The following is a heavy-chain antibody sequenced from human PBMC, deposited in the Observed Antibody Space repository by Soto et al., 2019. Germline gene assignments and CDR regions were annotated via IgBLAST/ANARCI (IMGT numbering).Heavy chain of an antibody. V-gene: IGHV1-69*02. CDR1: GGTFSSQT. Sequence: QVQLVQSGAEVKEPGSSVKVSCKVSGGTFSSQTINWVRQVPGQGLEWMGSVIPIIGEGKYAQSFLGRVTFPGNSPTTISNMKVNSLRSENTAVYYCAGPAVNDLDADSSAFDIWGQGTMVTVSS. J-gene: IGHJ3*02. CDR3: AGPAVNDLDADSSAFDI. CDR2: VIPIIGEG. D-gene: IGHD1-1*01.